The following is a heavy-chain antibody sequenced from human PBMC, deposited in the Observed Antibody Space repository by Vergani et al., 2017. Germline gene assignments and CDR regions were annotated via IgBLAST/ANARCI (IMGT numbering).Heavy chain of an antibody. CDR1: GFTFSSYA. CDR2: ISGSGGST. CDR3: AKDNVPGYYDSSGYCDY. Sequence: EVRLLESGGGLVQPGGSLRLSCAASGFTFSSYAMSWVRQAPGKGLEWVSAISGSGGSTYYADSVKGRFTISRDNSKNTMFLQMNNLRAEDTAVYYCAKDNVPGYYDSSGYCDYWGQGTLVTVSS. J-gene: IGHJ4*02. D-gene: IGHD3-22*01. V-gene: IGHV3-23*01.